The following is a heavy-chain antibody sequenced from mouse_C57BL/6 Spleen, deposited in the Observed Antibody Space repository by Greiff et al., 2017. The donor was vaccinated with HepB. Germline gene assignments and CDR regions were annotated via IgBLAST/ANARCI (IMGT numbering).Heavy chain of an antibody. CDR3: ARRGRRLLRGDYAMDY. J-gene: IGHJ4*01. CDR1: GYTFTEYT. Sequence: VQLQQSGAELAKPGASVKLSCKASGYTFTEYTIHWVKQRPGQGLEWIGWFYPGSGSRKYNEKFKDKATLTADKSSSTAYMELSRLTSEDSAVYFGARRGRRLLRGDYAMDYWGQGTSVTVSS. D-gene: IGHD2-3*01. CDR2: FYPGSGSR. V-gene: IGHV1-62-2*01.